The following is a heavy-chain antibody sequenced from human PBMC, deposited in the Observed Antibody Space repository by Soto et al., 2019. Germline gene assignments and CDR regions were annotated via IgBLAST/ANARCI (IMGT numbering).Heavy chain of an antibody. J-gene: IGHJ4*02. CDR2: ISYDGSNK. D-gene: IGHD3-22*01. V-gene: IGHV3-30*18. Sequence: QVQVVESRGGVVQPGRSLRLSCAASGFTISNYGMHWVRQAPGKGLEWVAVISYDGSNKYFADSVKGRFTISRDISKNTLYLQMNSLRAEDTAVYYCAKAQSTGYAFDYWGQGTLVTVSS. CDR3: AKAQSTGYAFDY. CDR1: GFTISNYG.